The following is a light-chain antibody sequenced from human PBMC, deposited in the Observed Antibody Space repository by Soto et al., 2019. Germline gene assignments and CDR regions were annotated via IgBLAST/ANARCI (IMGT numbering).Light chain of an antibody. J-gene: IGLJ3*02. V-gene: IGLV2-14*01. Sequence: QSALTQPASVSGSPGQSITISCTGTSGDVGGSNYVSWYQLDPGKAPKLIIYEVNNRPSGVSNRFSGSKSGNTASLTISGLQAEDEADYYCTSYTSSGPWVFGGGTKLTVL. CDR1: SGDVGGSNY. CDR2: EVN. CDR3: TSYTSSGPWV.